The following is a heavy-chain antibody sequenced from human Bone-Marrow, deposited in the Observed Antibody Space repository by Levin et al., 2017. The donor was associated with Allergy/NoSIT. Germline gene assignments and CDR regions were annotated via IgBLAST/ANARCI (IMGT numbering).Heavy chain of an antibody. CDR2: INPNSGGT. CDR3: AREGPYGDYVGY. Sequence: ASVKVSCKASGYTFTGYYMHWVRQAPGQGLEWMGRINPNSGGTNYAQKFQGRVTMTRDTSISTAYMELSRLRSDDTAVYYCAREGPYGDYVGYWGQGTLVTVSS. V-gene: IGHV1-2*06. D-gene: IGHD4-17*01. CDR1: GYTFTGYY. J-gene: IGHJ4*02.